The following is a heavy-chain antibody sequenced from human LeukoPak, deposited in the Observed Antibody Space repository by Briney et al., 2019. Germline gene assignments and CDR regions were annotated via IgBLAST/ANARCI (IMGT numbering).Heavy chain of an antibody. CDR1: GYTFTSYD. J-gene: IGHJ4*02. D-gene: IGHD5-12*01. Sequence: ASVKVSCKASGYTFTSYDINWLRQATRQGLEWMGWMNPNSGNTGYAQKFQGRVTMTRNTSMSAAYVELSSLRSEDTAVYYCAIRTPVDIVATLGERVKKGLDYWGQGTLVTVSS. CDR3: AIRTPVDIVATLGERVKKGLDY. CDR2: MNPNSGNT. V-gene: IGHV1-8*01.